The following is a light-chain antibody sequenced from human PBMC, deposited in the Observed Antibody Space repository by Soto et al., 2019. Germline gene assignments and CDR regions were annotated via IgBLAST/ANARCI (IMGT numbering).Light chain of an antibody. J-gene: IGKJ3*01. CDR3: IQRLQLPLFT. CDR2: EVS. CDR1: QSLLHSDGKTY. Sequence: DIVMTQTPLSLYVTPGQPASTSCKSSQSLLHSDGKTYLYWFLQKQGQPPQLLIYEVSNRCSGVPERFSVSGSGTDFKLKISRVDAEDVGIYSCIQRLQLPLFTFGPGTKVEIK. V-gene: IGKV2D-29*01.